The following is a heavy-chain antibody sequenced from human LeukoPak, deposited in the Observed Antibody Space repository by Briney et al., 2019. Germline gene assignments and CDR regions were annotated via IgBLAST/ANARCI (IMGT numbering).Heavy chain of an antibody. J-gene: IGHJ4*02. CDR2: IQYGGSNE. D-gene: IGHD2-2*01. V-gene: IGHV3-30*02. CDR1: GFSFRTHD. Sequence: PGGSLRLSCSASGFSFRTHDMSWVRQAPGRGLEWVALIQYGGSNEYYVDSVKGRFTISRDNSKNTMYLQKNSLRAEDTAVYYCAKDRRACSSSSCYYRFDYWGQGTLVTVSS. CDR3: AKDRRACSSSSCYYRFDY.